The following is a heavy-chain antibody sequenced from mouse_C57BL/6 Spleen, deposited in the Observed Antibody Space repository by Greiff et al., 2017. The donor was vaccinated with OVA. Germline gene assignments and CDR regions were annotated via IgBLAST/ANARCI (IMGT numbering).Heavy chain of an antibody. J-gene: IGHJ2*01. CDR1: GYSITSGYY. CDR3: ARGEGYDYPFDY. V-gene: IGHV3-6*01. Sequence: ESGPGLVKPSQSLSLTCSVTGYSITSGYYWNWIRQFPGNKLEWMGYISYDGSNNYNPSLKNRISITRDTSKNQFFLKLNSVTTEDTATYYCARGEGYDYPFDYWGQGTTLTVSS. CDR2: ISYDGSN. D-gene: IGHD2-4*01.